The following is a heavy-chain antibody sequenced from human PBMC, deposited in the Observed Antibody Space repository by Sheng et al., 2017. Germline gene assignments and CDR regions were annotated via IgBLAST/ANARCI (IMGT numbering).Heavy chain of an antibody. CDR3: VRGELALGFDS. Sequence: QVQLQESGPGLVRPSETLSLTCAVSGGSITTTHWWSWVRQPPGKGLQWIGEIFRSGSTNYNTSLKSRVTISLDTSKNQFSLMMTSVTAADTAFYYCVRGELALGFDSWGQGTLVTVSS. J-gene: IGHJ4*02. CDR1: GGSITTTHW. D-gene: IGHD1-26*01. V-gene: IGHV4-4*02. CDR2: IFRSGST.